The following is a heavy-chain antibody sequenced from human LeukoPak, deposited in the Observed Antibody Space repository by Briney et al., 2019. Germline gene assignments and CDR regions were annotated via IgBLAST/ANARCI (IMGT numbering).Heavy chain of an antibody. D-gene: IGHD1-26*01. Sequence: PGGSLRLSCAASGFTFSDYYMSWIRQAPGKGLEWVSYISSSGSTIYYADSVKGRFTISRDNAKNSLYLQMNSLRAEDTAVYYCARDLFFGRSVGSANFDYWGQGTLVTVSS. J-gene: IGHJ4*02. CDR3: ARDLFFGRSVGSANFDY. CDR1: GFTFSDYY. CDR2: ISSSGSTI. V-gene: IGHV3-11*04.